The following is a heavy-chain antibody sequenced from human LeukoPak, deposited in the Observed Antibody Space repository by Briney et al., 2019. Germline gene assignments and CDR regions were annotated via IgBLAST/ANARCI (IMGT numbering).Heavy chain of an antibody. J-gene: IGHJ4*02. CDR2: INHSGST. CDR1: GGSFSGYY. V-gene: IGHV4-34*01. CDR3: ARQYRNSSGPPKTPPLY. Sequence: SETLSLTCTVYGGSFSGYYWSWIRQPPGKGLEWIGEINHSGSTNYNPSLKSRVTISVDTSKNQFSLKLSSVTAADTAVYYCARQYRNSSGPPKTPPLYWGQGTLVTVSS. D-gene: IGHD3-22*01.